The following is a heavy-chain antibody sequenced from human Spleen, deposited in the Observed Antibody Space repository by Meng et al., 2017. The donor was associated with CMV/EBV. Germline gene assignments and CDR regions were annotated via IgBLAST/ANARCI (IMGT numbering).Heavy chain of an antibody. D-gene: IGHD6-13*01. CDR2: SYPGDSET. CDR3: GRLLTGYSNSWYYFDF. J-gene: IGHJ4*02. Sequence: GESLKISCKGSGYTFANYWIGWVRQMPGKGLEWMGISYPGDSETRYGPSFQGHVTISVDKSITTAFLQWSSLKDSDTAMYYCGRLLTGYSNSWYYFDFWGQGTLVTVSS. V-gene: IGHV5-51*01. CDR1: GYTFANYW.